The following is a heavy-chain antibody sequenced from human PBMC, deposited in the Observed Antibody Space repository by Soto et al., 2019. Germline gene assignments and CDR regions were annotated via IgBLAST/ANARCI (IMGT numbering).Heavy chain of an antibody. D-gene: IGHD3-10*01. CDR2: IYSGGSS. CDR3: ARDYYYGSDFYAMDV. CDR1: GFTVSSNY. J-gene: IGHJ6*02. Sequence: GGSLRLSCAASGFTVSSNYMSWVRQAPGKGLEWVSVIYSGGSSYYADSVKGRFTISRDNSKNTLYLQMNSLRAEDTAVYYCARDYYYGSDFYAMDVWGQGTTVTVSS. V-gene: IGHV3-53*01.